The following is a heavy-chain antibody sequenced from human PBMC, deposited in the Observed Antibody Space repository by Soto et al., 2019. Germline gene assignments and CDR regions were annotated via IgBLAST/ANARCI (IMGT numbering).Heavy chain of an antibody. D-gene: IGHD5-18*01. V-gene: IGHV3-30-3*01. Sequence: GGSLRLSCAASGFTFSSYAMHWVRQAPGKGLEWVAVISYDGSNKYYADSVKGRFTISRDNSKNTLYLQMNSLRAEDTAVYYCARDRALGHPEEQLWRENAFDYWGQGTLVTVSS. CDR2: ISYDGSNK. CDR3: ARDRALGHPEEQLWRENAFDY. CDR1: GFTFSSYA. J-gene: IGHJ4*02.